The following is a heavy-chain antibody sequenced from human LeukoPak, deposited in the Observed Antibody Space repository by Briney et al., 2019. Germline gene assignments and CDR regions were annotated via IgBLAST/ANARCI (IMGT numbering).Heavy chain of an antibody. Sequence: SETLSLTCTVSGGSISSSSYYWGWIRQPPGKGLEWIGSIYYSGSTYYNPSLKSRVTISVDTSKNQFSLKLSSVTAADTAVYYCASPGPFTHDYGDPWGQGTLVTVSP. CDR1: GGSISSSSYY. V-gene: IGHV4-39*07. CDR3: ASPGPFTHDYGDP. J-gene: IGHJ5*02. D-gene: IGHD4-17*01. CDR2: IYYSGST.